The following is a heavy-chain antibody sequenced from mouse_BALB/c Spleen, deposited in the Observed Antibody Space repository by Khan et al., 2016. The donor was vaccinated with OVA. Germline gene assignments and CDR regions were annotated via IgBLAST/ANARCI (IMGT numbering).Heavy chain of an antibody. CDR3: TRNGYVAWFTY. Sequence: EVQLQESGPELMKPGASVKISCKASGYSFTTYYIHWVLQSHGKSLDWIGYIDPFSGDTTYNQKFKGKATLTVDKSSSTAYIHLNNLTSEDSAVYYCTRNGYVAWFTYWGQGTLVTVSA. J-gene: IGHJ3*01. CDR1: GYSFTTYY. V-gene: IGHV1S135*01. D-gene: IGHD2-2*01. CDR2: IDPFSGDT.